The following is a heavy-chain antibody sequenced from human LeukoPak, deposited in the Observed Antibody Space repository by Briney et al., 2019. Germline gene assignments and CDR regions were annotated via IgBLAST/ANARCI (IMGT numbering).Heavy chain of an antibody. CDR3: ARARVYCSGGSCYSGGAKYYYYYGMDV. V-gene: IGHV4-59*01. J-gene: IGHJ6*02. D-gene: IGHD2-15*01. CDR2: IYYSGST. Sequence: SETLSLTCTVSGGSISSSYWSWIRQPPGKGLEWIGYIYYSGSTNYNPSLKSRVTISVDTSKNQFSLKLSSVTAADTAVYYCARARVYCSGGSCYSGGAKYYYYYGMDVWGQGTTVTVSS. CDR1: GGSISSSY.